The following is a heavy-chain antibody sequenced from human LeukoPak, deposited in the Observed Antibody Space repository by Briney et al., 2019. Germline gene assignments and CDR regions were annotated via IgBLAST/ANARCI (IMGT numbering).Heavy chain of an antibody. CDR3: ARVSELWFGELLSRPGDY. V-gene: IGHV3-48*02. D-gene: IGHD3-10*01. Sequence: GGSLRLSCAASGFTFSSYSMNWVRQAPGKGLEWVSYISSSSSTIYYADSVKGRFTISRDNAKNSLYLQMNSLRDEDTAVYYCARVSELWFGELLSRPGDYWGQGTLVTVSS. J-gene: IGHJ4*02. CDR1: GFTFSSYS. CDR2: ISSSSSTI.